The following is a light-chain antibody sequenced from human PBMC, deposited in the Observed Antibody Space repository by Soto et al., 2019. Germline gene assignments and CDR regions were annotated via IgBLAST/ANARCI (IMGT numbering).Light chain of an antibody. CDR1: QRVSSSY. V-gene: IGKV3-20*01. CDR2: GAS. J-gene: IGKJ1*01. CDR3: QQYNSYSRT. Sequence: EIVLTQSPGTLSLSPGERATLSCRASQRVSSSYLAWYQQKPGQAPRLLIYGASSRATGIPDRFSGSGSGTDFTLTISRLEAEDFATYYCQQYNSYSRTFGQGTKVDIK.